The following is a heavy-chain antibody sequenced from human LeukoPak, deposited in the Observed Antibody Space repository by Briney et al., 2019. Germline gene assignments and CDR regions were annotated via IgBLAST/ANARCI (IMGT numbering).Heavy chain of an antibody. CDR1: GFTFSSYS. V-gene: IGHV3-21*01. CDR2: ISSTSTYI. CDR3: ARDHPPSYYYDSSGHRDYFDS. J-gene: IGHJ4*02. Sequence: GGSLRLSCAASGFTFSSYSMNWVRQAPGKGLEWLEWVSSISSTSTYIYYADSVKGRSTISRDNAKNSLYLLMNSLRAEDTAVYYCARDHPPSYYYDSSGHRDYFDSWGQGTLVTVSS. D-gene: IGHD3-22*01.